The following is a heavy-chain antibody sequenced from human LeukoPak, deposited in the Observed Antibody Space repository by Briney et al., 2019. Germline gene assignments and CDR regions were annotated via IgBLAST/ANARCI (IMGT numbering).Heavy chain of an antibody. Sequence: SETLSLTCTVSGGSISSGDYYWSWIRQPPGKGLEWIGYMYYSGSTYYNPSLKSRATISVDTSKNQFSLKLNSVTAADTAVYYCARPYYYDSRIDPWGQGTLVTVSS. CDR1: GGSISSGDYY. CDR2: MYYSGST. J-gene: IGHJ5*02. V-gene: IGHV4-30-4*01. D-gene: IGHD3-22*01. CDR3: ARPYYYDSRIDP.